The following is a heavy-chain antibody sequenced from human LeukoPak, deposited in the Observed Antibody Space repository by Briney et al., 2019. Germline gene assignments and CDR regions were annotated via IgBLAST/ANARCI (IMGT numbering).Heavy chain of an antibody. J-gene: IGHJ4*02. Sequence: ASVKVSCKASGHTSTDYYVHWVRQAPGQGLEWMECINANSGGTNYAQRFQGRVTMTRDTSITTVYMELSSLTSDDTAVYYCARDPIRADGYNLDYWGQGTLVTVSS. CDR3: ARDPIRADGYNLDY. CDR1: GHTSTDYY. CDR2: INANSGGT. D-gene: IGHD5-24*01. V-gene: IGHV1-2*02.